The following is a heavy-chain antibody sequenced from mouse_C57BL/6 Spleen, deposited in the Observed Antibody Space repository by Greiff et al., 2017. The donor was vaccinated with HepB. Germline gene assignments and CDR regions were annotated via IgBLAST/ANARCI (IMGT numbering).Heavy chain of an antibody. J-gene: IGHJ4*01. V-gene: IGHV1-54*01. CDR1: GYAFTNYL. CDR3: AREAAMDY. CDR2: INPGSGGT. Sequence: VHLVESGAELVRPGTSVKVSCKASGYAFTNYLIEWVKQRPGQGLEWIGVINPGSGGTNYNEKFKGKATLTADKSSSTAYMQLSSLTSEDSAVYFCAREAAMDYWGQGTSVTVSS.